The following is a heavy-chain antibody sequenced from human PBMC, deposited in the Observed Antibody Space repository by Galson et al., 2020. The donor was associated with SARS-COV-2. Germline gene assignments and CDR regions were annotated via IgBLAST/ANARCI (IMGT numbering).Heavy chain of an antibody. D-gene: IGHD6-13*01. Sequence: GESLKISCAASGFTFSSYAMHWVRQAPGKGLEWVAVISYDGSNKYYADSVKGRFTISRDNSKNTLYLQMNSLRAEDTAVYYCAREEAGIANWFDPWGQGTLLTVSS. CDR3: AREEAGIANWFDP. CDR1: GFTFSSYA. V-gene: IGHV3-30*01. J-gene: IGHJ5*02. CDR2: ISYDGSNK.